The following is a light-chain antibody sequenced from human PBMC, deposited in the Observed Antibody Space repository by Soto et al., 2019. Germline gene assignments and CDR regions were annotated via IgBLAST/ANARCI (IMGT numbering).Light chain of an antibody. CDR2: GAS. CDR3: QQYNNWTPIT. J-gene: IGKJ5*01. Sequence: EIVTTQSPATLSVSPGERATLSCRASQSISNNVAWYQQKPGQAPRLLIYGASTRATGIPARFSGSWSGTEFTLTISSLQSEDFAVYYCQQYNNWTPITFGQGTRLAIK. CDR1: QSISNN. V-gene: IGKV3-15*01.